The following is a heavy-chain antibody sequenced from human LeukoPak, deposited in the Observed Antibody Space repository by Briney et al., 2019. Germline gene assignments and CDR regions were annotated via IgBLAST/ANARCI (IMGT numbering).Heavy chain of an antibody. CDR2: IDHAGTT. J-gene: IGHJ6*02. CDR3: ARTSYYYDMDV. Sequence: GESLRLSCAASGSSITYNYMTWVRQAPGEGLEWVSLIDHAGTTYYADPLKGRFTISRHTSNNTLFLQMKSLRPEDTAVYYCARTSYYYDMDVWGQGTTVIVSS. CDR1: GSSITYNY. V-gene: IGHV3-53*04.